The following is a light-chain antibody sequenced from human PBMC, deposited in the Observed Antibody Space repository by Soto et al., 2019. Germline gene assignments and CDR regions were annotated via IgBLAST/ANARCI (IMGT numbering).Light chain of an antibody. V-gene: IGLV2-14*01. Sequence: SLLTPPASVSGSPGQSITISFTGTSTDVGRYNYVSWYQQHPGKAPKLMVYDVSNRPSWVSNRFSVSKSGITASLTISGLQAEDEADYYCTSYTSDSTYVFGTGTKVTVL. CDR2: DVS. CDR3: TSYTSDSTYV. CDR1: STDVGRYNY. J-gene: IGLJ1*01.